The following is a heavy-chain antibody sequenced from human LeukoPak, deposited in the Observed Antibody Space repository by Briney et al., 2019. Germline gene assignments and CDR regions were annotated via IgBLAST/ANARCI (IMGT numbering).Heavy chain of an antibody. CDR2: IYPGDSDP. V-gene: IGHV5-51*01. CDR1: GYSFTSYW. Sequence: GESLKISCKGSGYSFTSYWIGWVRQMPGKSLEWMGIIYPGDSDPRYSPSFQGQVTISADKSISTAFLQWSSLKPWDTAMYYCARQSPPYCTNGVCYARHYYYGMDVWGQGTTVTVSS. D-gene: IGHD2-8*01. CDR3: ARQSPPYCTNGVCYARHYYYGMDV. J-gene: IGHJ6*02.